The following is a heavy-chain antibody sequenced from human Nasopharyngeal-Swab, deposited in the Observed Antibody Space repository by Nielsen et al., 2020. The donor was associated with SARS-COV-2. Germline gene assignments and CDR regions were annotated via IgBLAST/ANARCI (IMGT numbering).Heavy chain of an antibody. CDR3: ARHSSTFSNTWYDY. V-gene: IGHV5-51*01. J-gene: IGHJ4*02. CDR1: GYFFNTYW. D-gene: IGHD6-13*01. Sequence: GESLKISCKASGYFFNTYWIAWVRQMPGKGLEWMGIIFPGDSDTRYSPSFQGQVTISADKSISTAYLQWSSLKASDTAMYYCARHSSTFSNTWYDYWGQGTLLTVSS. CDR2: IFPGDSDT.